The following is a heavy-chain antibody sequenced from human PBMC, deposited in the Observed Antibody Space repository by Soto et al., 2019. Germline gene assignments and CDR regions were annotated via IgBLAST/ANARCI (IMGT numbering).Heavy chain of an antibody. CDR2: IYYSGGT. Sequence: QVQLQESGPGLVRPSGTLSLTCAVSGDSLNSNYCWTWVRQPPGKGLEWIAEIYYSGGTSYNPSLKSRVTISMDKSKNQSPLNLTSVTAADTAMYYCARDTGWGLGYWGQGTLVTVSS. J-gene: IGHJ4*02. CDR1: GDSLNSNYC. V-gene: IGHV4-4*02. CDR3: ARDTGWGLGY. D-gene: IGHD6-19*01.